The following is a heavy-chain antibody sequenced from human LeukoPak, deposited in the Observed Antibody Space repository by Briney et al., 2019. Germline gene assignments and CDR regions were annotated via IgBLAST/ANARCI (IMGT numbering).Heavy chain of an antibody. CDR3: ARAKDTAVVTIYY. J-gene: IGHJ4*02. D-gene: IGHD5-18*01. Sequence: QPGGSLRLSCTASGFSFSRYEMNWVRQAPRKGLEWVSYISSGGSTIHYADSVKGRFTISTDNAKNSLYLQMNSLRAEDTAVYYCARAKDTAVVTIYYWGQGTLVTVSS. CDR1: GFSFSRYE. CDR2: ISSGGSTI. V-gene: IGHV3-48*03.